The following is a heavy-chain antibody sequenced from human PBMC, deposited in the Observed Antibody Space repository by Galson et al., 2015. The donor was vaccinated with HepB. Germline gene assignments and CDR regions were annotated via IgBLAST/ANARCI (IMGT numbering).Heavy chain of an antibody. J-gene: IGHJ4*02. CDR1: GFTFSSYS. D-gene: IGHD5-18*01. V-gene: IGHV3-21*01. CDR3: AREGIQQWSNHFDY. Sequence: SLRLSCAASGFTFSSYSMNWVRQAPGKGLEWVSSISSRSSLKYYADSVKGRFTISRDNRDNSLYLQMNSLRAEDTALYYCAREGIQQWSNHFDYWGQGTLVTVSS. CDR2: ISSRSSLK.